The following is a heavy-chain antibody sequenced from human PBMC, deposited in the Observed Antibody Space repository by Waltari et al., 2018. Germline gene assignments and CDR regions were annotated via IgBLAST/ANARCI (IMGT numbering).Heavy chain of an antibody. D-gene: IGHD3-10*01. CDR2: ISGSGGST. CDR1: GFTFSSYA. CDR3: AKDSDYYGSGSYYPDGY. J-gene: IGHJ4*02. V-gene: IGHV3-23*04. Sequence: EVQLVESGGGLVQPGGSLRLSCAASGFTFSSYAMSWVSQAPGKGLEWVSAISGSGGSTYYADSVKGRFTISRDNSKNTLYLQMNSLRAEDTAVYYCAKDSDYYGSGSYYPDGYWGQGTLVTVSS.